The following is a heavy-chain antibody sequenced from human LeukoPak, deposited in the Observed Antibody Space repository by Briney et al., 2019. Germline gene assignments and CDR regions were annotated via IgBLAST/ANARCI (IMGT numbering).Heavy chain of an antibody. CDR3: TRAGIVGPKFDY. J-gene: IGHJ4*02. V-gene: IGHV4-61*02. CDR2: IYTSGST. Sequence: SETLSLTCTVSGGPISSGSYYGSSIRQAAGKGLEWIGRIYTSGSTNYNPSLKSRHPISLDTSKHQFSLKLSSVAAADTVVYCWTRAGIVGPKFDYWGQGTLVTVSS. CDR1: GGPISSGSYY. D-gene: IGHD1-26*01.